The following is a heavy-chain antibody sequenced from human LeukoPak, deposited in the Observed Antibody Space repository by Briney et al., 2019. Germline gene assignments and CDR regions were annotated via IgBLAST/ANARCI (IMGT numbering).Heavy chain of an antibody. CDR3: AREDYGDYFDY. Sequence: PGGSLRLSCAASGFTFSSFATSWVRQAPGKGLEWVSGISASGGSTYYADSVKGRFTISRDNAKNTLYLQMHSLRAEDTAVYYCAREDYGDYFDYWGQGTLVSVSS. D-gene: IGHD4-17*01. CDR1: GFTFSSFA. J-gene: IGHJ4*02. V-gene: IGHV3-23*01. CDR2: ISASGGST.